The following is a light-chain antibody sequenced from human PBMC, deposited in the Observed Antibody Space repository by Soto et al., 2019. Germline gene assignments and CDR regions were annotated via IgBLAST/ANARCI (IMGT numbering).Light chain of an antibody. CDR3: LQDNNYPLT. CDR1: QGIRND. V-gene: IGKV1-6*01. CDR2: AAS. J-gene: IGKJ4*01. Sequence: AIPMTQSPSSLSASVGDRVTITCRASQGIRNDLDWYQQKPGKAPKLLIYAASTLQRGVPSRFSGSGSGTDFTLTISSLQPEDFATYYCLQDNNYPLTFGGGTEVEV.